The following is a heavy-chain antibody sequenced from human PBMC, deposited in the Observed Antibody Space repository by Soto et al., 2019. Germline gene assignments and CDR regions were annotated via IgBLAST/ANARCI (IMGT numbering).Heavy chain of an antibody. CDR3: ARVLGYYYYYYMDV. CDR2: INAGNGNT. Sequence: QVQLVQSGAEVKKPGASVKVSCKASGYTFTSYAMHWVRQAPGQRLEWMGWINAGNGNTKYSQKFQGRVTITRDTSASTAYMELSSLRSEDTAVYYCARVLGYYYYYYMDVWGKGTTFTVSS. J-gene: IGHJ6*03. CDR1: GYTFTSYA. V-gene: IGHV1-3*01.